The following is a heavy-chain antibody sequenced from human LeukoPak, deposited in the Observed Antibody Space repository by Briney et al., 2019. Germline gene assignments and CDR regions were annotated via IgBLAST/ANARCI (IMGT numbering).Heavy chain of an antibody. CDR3: ARATHYSASTGGPYMDV. CDR1: GGSISSGGYF. D-gene: IGHD3-22*01. CDR2: IYHAGST. V-gene: IGHV4-31*03. Sequence: MSSETLSLTCTVSGGSISSGGYFWSWIRQHPGKGLEWIGHIYHAGSTHDNPSLRGRVAISLDTSANQFSLRLSSVTAADTAVYFCARATHYSASTGGPYMDVWGQGTTVTVSS. J-gene: IGHJ6*03.